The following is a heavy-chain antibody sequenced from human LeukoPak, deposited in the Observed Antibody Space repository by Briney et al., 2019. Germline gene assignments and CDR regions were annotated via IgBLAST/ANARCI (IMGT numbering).Heavy chain of an antibody. J-gene: IGHJ4*02. V-gene: IGHV1-18*01. CDR1: GYSFNSHG. CDR3: ARGGWTTGMDY. Sequence: ASVKVSCKTSGYSFNSHGISWVRQAPGQGLEWMGWISGYNGNTNYAQKFQGRVTMTTDASTRTAHMEVRGLRSDDTAVYYCARGGWTTGMDYWGQGTLVTVSS. D-gene: IGHD1-14*01. CDR2: ISGYNGNT.